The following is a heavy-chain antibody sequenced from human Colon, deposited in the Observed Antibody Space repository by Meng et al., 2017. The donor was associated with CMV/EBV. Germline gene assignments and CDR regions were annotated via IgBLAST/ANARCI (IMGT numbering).Heavy chain of an antibody. CDR1: GWAISSSNL. CDR2: IYHSGST. Sequence: QVTCPVLVTPSVPQPLTCAASGWAISSSNLWSWLSPPPGKGLEWIGEIYHSGSTNYNLSLKSRVTISVDKSKNQFSLKLSSVTAADTAVYYCARDLGAGYNWNYGYNWFDPWGQGTLVTVSS. D-gene: IGHD1-7*01. J-gene: IGHJ5*02. CDR3: ARDLGAGYNWNYGYNWFDP. V-gene: IGHV4-4*02.